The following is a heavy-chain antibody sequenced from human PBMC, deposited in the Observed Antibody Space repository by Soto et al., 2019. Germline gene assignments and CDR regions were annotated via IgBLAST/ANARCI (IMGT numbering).Heavy chain of an antibody. V-gene: IGHV1-69*02. D-gene: IGHD3-16*01. CDR1: GGTFSSDT. J-gene: IGHJ3*02. CDR3: ARVMTIGAFDI. Sequence: QVQLVQSGAEVKKPESSVKVSCKASGGTFSSDTISWVRQAPGQGLEWMGRITPIYDIANYPLKFQGRATITADKSATTAYMELTSLKSEDTAVYFCARVMTIGAFDIWGQGTVVAVSS. CDR2: ITPIYDIA.